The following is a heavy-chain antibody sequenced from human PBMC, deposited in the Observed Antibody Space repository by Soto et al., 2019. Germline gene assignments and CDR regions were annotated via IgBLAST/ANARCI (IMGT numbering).Heavy chain of an antibody. CDR1: AFSLSNCW. CDR2: LKAEASEK. CDR3: ARKVRPDVLRDLLIRKRAKIWGDDPSGGTGHYTYGMDV. D-gene: IGHD3-10*01. Sequence: PERSLRLSCAACAFSLSNCWMTWVRRAPGKGREWVANLKAEASEKYYVDSVKGRFTISRDNAKHSLYLQMNGLRVDDTAVYFCARKVRPDVLRDLLIRKRAKIWGDDPSGGTGHYTYGMDVWGPGTTLTIS. V-gene: IGHV3-7*01. J-gene: IGHJ6*02.